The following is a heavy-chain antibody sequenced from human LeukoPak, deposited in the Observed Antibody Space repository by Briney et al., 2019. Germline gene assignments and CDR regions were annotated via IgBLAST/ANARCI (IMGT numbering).Heavy chain of an antibody. CDR2: ISAYNGNT. CDR3: ARARGYSYGGSTHAHLFY. CDR1: GYTFTSYG. D-gene: IGHD5-18*01. V-gene: IGHV1-18*01. J-gene: IGHJ4*02. Sequence: ASVKVSCKASGYTFTSYGISWVRQAPGQGLEWMGWISAYNGNTNYAQKLQGRVTMTTDTSTSTAYMELRSLRSDDTAVYYCARARGYSYGGSTHAHLFYWGQGTLVTVSS.